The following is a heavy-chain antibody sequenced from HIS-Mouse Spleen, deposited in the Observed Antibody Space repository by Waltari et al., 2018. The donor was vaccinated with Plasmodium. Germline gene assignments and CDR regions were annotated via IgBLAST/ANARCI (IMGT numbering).Heavy chain of an antibody. CDR3: ARVLGYKAAAGTFVEYFQH. J-gene: IGHJ1*01. V-gene: IGHV1-2*02. Sequence: QVQLVQSGAEVKKPGASVKVPCKASGYTFTGYYMHWVRQAPGQGLEWMGWINPNSCGTNYAQKFQGRVTMTSDTSISTAYMELSRLRSDDTAVYYCARVLGYKAAAGTFVEYFQHWGQGTLVTVSS. CDR1: GYTFTGYY. D-gene: IGHD6-13*01. CDR2: INPNSCGT.